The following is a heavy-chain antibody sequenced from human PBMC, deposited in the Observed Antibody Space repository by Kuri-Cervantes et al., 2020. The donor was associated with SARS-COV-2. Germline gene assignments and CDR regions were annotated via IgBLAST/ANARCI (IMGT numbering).Heavy chain of an antibody. Sequence: LSLTCAASGFTFSSYAMNWVRQAPGKGLEWVSYISGSGSTIYYADSVKGRFTISRDNANNSLYLQMNSLRSDDTAVYYCARDRGSSGWSWVYYYYGMDVWGQGTTVTVSS. CDR3: ARDRGSSGWSWVYYYYGMDV. CDR2: ISGSGSTI. V-gene: IGHV3-48*03. CDR1: GFTFSSYA. J-gene: IGHJ6*02. D-gene: IGHD6-19*01.